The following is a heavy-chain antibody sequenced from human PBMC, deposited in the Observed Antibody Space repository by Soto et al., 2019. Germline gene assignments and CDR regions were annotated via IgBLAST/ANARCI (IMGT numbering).Heavy chain of an antibody. CDR1: GDSITGHY. CDR3: AIDVWFDYYYYGMDV. J-gene: IGHJ6*02. D-gene: IGHD3-9*01. V-gene: IGHV4-59*11. CDR2: MYYTGIS. Sequence: PSETLSLTCSVSGDSITGHYLTWIRQTPGKGLERIGYMYYTGISNYNPSLKSRVTISVDTSKNQFSLQLRSVTAADTAVYYCAIDVWFDYYYYGMDVWGQGTTVTVSS.